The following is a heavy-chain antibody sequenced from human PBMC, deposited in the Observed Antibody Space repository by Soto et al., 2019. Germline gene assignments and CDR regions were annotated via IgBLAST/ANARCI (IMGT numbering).Heavy chain of an antibody. D-gene: IGHD6-6*01. CDR1: GFTVSSNY. Sequence: GGSLRLSCAASGFTVSSNYMSWVRQAPGKGLEWVSVIYSGGSTYYADSVKGRFTISRDNSKNTLYLQMNSLRAEDTAVYYCARDVPREEQLANYAFDIWGQGTMVTVSS. CDR3: ARDVPREEQLANYAFDI. CDR2: IYSGGST. V-gene: IGHV3-53*01. J-gene: IGHJ3*02.